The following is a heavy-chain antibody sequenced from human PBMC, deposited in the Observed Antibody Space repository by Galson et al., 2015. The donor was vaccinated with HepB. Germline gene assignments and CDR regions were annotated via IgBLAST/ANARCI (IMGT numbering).Heavy chain of an antibody. D-gene: IGHD1-1*01. CDR3: ARSSFQVAWMDV. CDR2: VKWNGAST. CDR1: GFTFDDYG. Sequence: SLRLSCAASGFTFDDYGMSWVRQAPGKGLEWVSGVKWNGASTGYADSVKGRFTISRDNANNSLYLQMNSLRVEDTALYYCARSSFQVAWMDVWGQGTLVTVSS. V-gene: IGHV3-20*04. J-gene: IGHJ4*02.